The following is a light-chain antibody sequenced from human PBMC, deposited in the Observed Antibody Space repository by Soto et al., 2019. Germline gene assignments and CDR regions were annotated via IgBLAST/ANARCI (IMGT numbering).Light chain of an antibody. Sequence: EIVLTQSPGTLSLSPGERATLSCRASQSVRSNCLAWYQQKPGQAPRLLIYGASSRATGIPDRFSGSGSGTDFSLTISKLEPEDFAVYYCRQYGSSPQTFGQGTKVEIK. CDR1: QSVRSNC. CDR2: GAS. J-gene: IGKJ1*01. CDR3: RQYGSSPQT. V-gene: IGKV3-20*01.